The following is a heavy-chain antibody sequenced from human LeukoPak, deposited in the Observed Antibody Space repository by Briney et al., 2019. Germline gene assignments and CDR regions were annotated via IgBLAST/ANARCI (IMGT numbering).Heavy chain of an antibody. D-gene: IGHD5-24*01. CDR1: GFTFSSYG. CDR3: AKREMATYWYFDL. V-gene: IGHV3-30*18. J-gene: IGHJ2*01. CDR2: ISYDGSNK. Sequence: GGSLRLSCAASGFTFSSYGMHWVRQAPGKGLEWVAVISYDGSNKYYADSVKGRFTISRDNSKNTLYLQMNSLRAEDTAVYYCAKREMATYWYFDLWGRGTLVTVSS.